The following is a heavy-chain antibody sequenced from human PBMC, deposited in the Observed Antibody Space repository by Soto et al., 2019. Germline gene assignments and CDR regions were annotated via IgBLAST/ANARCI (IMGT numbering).Heavy chain of an antibody. Sequence: SLKVDCKTAGDTFSSYAISCVRHTNGQGLEWIGGIIPIFVTANYAQKFQGRVTITADESTSTAYMELSSLRSEDTAVYYCARENSSSWYSPLVYGMDVWGQGTTVTVSS. CDR1: GDTFSSYA. CDR3: ARENSSSWYSPLVYGMDV. J-gene: IGHJ6*02. CDR2: IIPIFVTA. D-gene: IGHD6-13*01. V-gene: IGHV1-69*13.